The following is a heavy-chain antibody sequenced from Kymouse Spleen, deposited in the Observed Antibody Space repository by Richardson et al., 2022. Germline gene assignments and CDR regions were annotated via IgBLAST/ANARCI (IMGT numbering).Heavy chain of an antibody. CDR1: GGSVSSGSYY. J-gene: IGHJ6*02. D-gene: IGHD3-10*01. CDR3: ARDRTYYYGSGSYGYYGMDV. Sequence: QVQLQESGPGLVKPSETLSLTCTVSGGSVSSGSYYWSWIRQPPGKGLEWIGYIYYSGSTNYNPSLKSRVTISVDTSKNQFSLKLSSVTAADTAVYYCARDRTYYYGSGSYGYYGMDVWGQGTTVTVSS. CDR2: IYYSGST. V-gene: IGHV4-61*01.